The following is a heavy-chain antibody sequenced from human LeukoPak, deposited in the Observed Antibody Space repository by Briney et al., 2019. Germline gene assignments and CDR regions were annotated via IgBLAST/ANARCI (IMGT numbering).Heavy chain of an antibody. V-gene: IGHV3-74*01. CDR3: TFSSYGDHVGVDAFDM. D-gene: IGHD4-17*01. CDR2: INSYGSST. J-gene: IGHJ3*02. CDR1: GFTFSTYW. Sequence: GSLRLSCAASGFTFSTYWMHWVRQAPRKGLVWVSRINSYGSSTNYADSVKGRFTISRDNAKNTVYLQMNSLSAEDTAMYYCTFSSYGDHVGVDAFDMWGQGTMVTVSS.